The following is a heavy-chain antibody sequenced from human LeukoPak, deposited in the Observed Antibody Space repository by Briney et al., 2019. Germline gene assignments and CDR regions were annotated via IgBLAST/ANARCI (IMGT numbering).Heavy chain of an antibody. D-gene: IGHD3-10*01. CDR1: GGSISSSSYY. Sequence: SETLSLTCTVSGGSISSSSYYWGWIRQPPGKGLEWIGSIYYSGSTYYNPSLKSRVTISVDTSKNQFSLKLSSVTAADTAVYYCARHRFQGGPGSYPIDYWGQGTLVTVSS. CDR3: ARHRFQGGPGSYPIDY. J-gene: IGHJ4*02. CDR2: IYYSGST. V-gene: IGHV4-39*01.